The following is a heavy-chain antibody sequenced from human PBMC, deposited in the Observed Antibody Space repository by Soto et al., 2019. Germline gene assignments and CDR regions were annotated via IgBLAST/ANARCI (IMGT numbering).Heavy chain of an antibody. Sequence: EMQLVESGGGLVQPGGSLRLSCAASGFTFSNYYMHWVRQAPGKGPVWVSRISSDGTTITYADSVKGRFTISRDNAKNTLDLQVNSLRADDTAVYHCARVPHCDSSGCYSYFDLWGQGALVTVSS. D-gene: IGHD3-22*01. CDR3: ARVPHCDSSGCYSYFDL. J-gene: IGHJ4*02. CDR2: ISSDGTTI. CDR1: GFTFSNYY. V-gene: IGHV3-74*01.